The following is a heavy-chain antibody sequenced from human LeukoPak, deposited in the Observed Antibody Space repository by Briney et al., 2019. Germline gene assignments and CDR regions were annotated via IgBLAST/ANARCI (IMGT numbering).Heavy chain of an antibody. CDR1: GGSINNFY. V-gene: IGHV4-4*07. CDR2: IHASENT. J-gene: IGHJ6*03. D-gene: IGHD3-10*01. CDR3: PRGPNYYGSGSAFYYYMDV. Sequence: SETLSLTCTFSGGSINNFYWSWIRQPAGKGLEWIGRIHASENTNYNPSLKSRVTMSVDTSKNQFSLKLSSVTAADTGVYFCPRGPNYYGSGSAFYYYMDVGGKGTSVTVSS.